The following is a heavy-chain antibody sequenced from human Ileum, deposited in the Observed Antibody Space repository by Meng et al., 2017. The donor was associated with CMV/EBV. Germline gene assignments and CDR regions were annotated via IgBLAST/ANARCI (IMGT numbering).Heavy chain of an antibody. J-gene: IGHJ4*02. D-gene: IGHD3-22*01. CDR2: ITYSGTT. CDR3: VRASITMIDY. Sequence: LPLLESAPGLVKPSATLSLTCTVSGDSISSGDYFWGWNRQPPKGLEWVASITYSGTTYYNPSLKSRVTMSVDTSKNQFSLKLNSVTAADTAVYYCVRASITMIDYWGQGTLVTVSS. CDR1: GDSISSGDYF. V-gene: IGHV4-39*07.